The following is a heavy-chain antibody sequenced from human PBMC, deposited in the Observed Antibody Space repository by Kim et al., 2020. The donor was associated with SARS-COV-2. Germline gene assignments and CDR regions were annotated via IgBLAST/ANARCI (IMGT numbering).Heavy chain of an antibody. Sequence: YNPSLKGRVTIAVDTSKNQCSQKLSAVTAADTAVYYCARGDDPYYYYGMDVWGQGTTVTVSS. V-gene: IGHV4-31*02. J-gene: IGHJ6*02. CDR3: ARGDDPYYYYGMDV. D-gene: IGHD3-16*01.